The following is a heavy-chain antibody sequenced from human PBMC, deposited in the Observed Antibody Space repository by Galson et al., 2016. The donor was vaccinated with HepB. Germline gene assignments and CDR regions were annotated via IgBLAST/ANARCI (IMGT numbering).Heavy chain of an antibody. J-gene: IGHJ4*02. V-gene: IGHV3-30-3*01. D-gene: IGHD3-16*01. CDR1: GFTFSNYP. Sequence: SLRLSCAASGFTFSNYPVHWVRQAPGKGLEWVAVISYDATTIYYADSVKGRFTISRDNSRNTLYLQLDSRRAEDTAVYYCARDFIRGRPDYGDYWGQGTLVTVSS. CDR2: ISYDATTI. CDR3: ARDFIRGRPDYGDY.